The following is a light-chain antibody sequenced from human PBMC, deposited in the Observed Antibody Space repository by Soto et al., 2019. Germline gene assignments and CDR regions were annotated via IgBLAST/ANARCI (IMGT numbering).Light chain of an antibody. J-gene: IGLJ2*01. CDR2: EVS. CDR1: SSDVRGYKY. CDR3: SSYTSSSTSDVV. V-gene: IGLV2-14*01. Sequence: QSALTQPASVSGSPGQSITISCTGTSSDVRGYKYVSWYQQYPGKAPKLMIYEVSNRPSGVSNRFSGSKSGNTASLTISGLQAEDEADYYCSSYTSSSTSDVVFGGGTMLTVL.